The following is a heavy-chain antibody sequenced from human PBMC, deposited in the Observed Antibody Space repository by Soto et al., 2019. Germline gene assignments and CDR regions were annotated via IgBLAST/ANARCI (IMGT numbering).Heavy chain of an antibody. CDR3: ARHRITMIRKPPDY. D-gene: IGHD3-22*01. J-gene: IGHJ4*02. CDR2: IDPSDSYT. V-gene: IGHV5-10-1*01. Sequence: GESLKISCKGSGYSFTSYRISWVRQMPGKGLEWMGRIDPSDSYTNYSPSFQGHVTISADKSISTAYLQWSSLKASDTAMYYCARHRITMIRKPPDYWGQGTLVTVSS. CDR1: GYSFTSYR.